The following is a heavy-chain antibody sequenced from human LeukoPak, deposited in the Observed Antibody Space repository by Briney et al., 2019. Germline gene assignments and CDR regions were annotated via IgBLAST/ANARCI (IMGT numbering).Heavy chain of an antibody. V-gene: IGHV4-30-4*01. D-gene: IGHD3-9*01. CDR1: GGSISSGDYY. Sequence: PSQTLSLTCTVSGGSISSGDYYWSWIRQPPGKGLEWIGYIYYSGSTYYNPSLKSRVTISVDTSKNQFSLKLSSVTAADTAVYYCARADILTGSDAFDIWGQGTMVTVSS. J-gene: IGHJ3*02. CDR2: IYYSGST. CDR3: ARADILTGSDAFDI.